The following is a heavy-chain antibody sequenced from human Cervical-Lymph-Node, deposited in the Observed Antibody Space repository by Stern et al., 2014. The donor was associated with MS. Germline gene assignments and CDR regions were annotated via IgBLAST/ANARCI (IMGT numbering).Heavy chain of an antibody. CDR3: ARDRRAFLDY. V-gene: IGHV3-7*01. Sequence: EVQLVESGGGLVQPGGSLRLSCVASGFSFGTSWMSWVRQPPGRGLEWVANIRQDGYDKFYVDSVKGRFTISRDNARNSLYLQMNSLTVADTAVYYRARDRRAFLDYWGQGTHVAVSS. J-gene: IGHJ4*02. D-gene: IGHD2/OR15-2a*01. CDR1: GFSFGTSW. CDR2: IRQDGYDK.